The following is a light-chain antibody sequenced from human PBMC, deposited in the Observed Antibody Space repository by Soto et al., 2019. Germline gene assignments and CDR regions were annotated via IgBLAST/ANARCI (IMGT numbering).Light chain of an antibody. Sequence: QSVLTQPASVSGSPGQSITISCTGTSSDVGGYNYVSWYQQHPGTAPKLMIYEVSNRPPGVSNRFSGSKTGNTASLTISGLQAEDEAYYYCFSHRGGDSHVFGTGTKLTVL. J-gene: IGLJ1*01. CDR2: EVS. CDR3: FSHRGGDSHV. CDR1: SSDVGGYNY. V-gene: IGLV2-14*01.